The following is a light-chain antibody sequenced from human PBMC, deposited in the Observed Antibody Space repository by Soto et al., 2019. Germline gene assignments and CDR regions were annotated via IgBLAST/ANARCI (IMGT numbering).Light chain of an antibody. CDR1: QSVSSSY. V-gene: IGKV3-20*01. J-gene: IGKJ2*01. CDR2: GAS. Sequence: EIVLTQSPGTLSLSPGERATLSCRASQSVSSSYLAWYQQKPGQAPRLLIYGASSRATGIPDRFSGSGSGTDFTLNINRLEPEDFAVYYCQQYGSAGYTFGQGTKLEIK. CDR3: QQYGSAGYT.